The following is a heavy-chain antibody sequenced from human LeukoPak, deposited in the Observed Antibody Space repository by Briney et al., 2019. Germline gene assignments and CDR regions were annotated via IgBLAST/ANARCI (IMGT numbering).Heavy chain of an antibody. CDR2: IYSDNT. CDR3: AKVTYGSGTYGAFDY. CDR1: GFPVSSNS. Sequence: GSLRLSCTVSGFPVSSNSMSWVRQAPGKGLEWVPFIYSDNTHYSDSVKGRFTISRDNSKNTLYLQMNSLRAEDTAVYYCAKVTYGSGTYGAFDYWGQGTLVTVSS. D-gene: IGHD3-10*01. J-gene: IGHJ4*02. V-gene: IGHV3-53*01.